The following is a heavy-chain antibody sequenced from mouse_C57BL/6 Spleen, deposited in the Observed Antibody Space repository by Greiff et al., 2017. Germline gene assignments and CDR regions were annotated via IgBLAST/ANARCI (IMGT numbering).Heavy chain of an antibody. Sequence: VQLQESGPELVKPGASVKISCKASGYAFSSSWMNWVKQRPGKGLEWIGRIYPGDGDTNYNGKFKGKATLTADKSSSTAYMQLSSLTSEDSAVYFCAREGDGDWYFDVWGTGTTVTVSS. CDR1: GYAFSSSW. V-gene: IGHV1-82*01. J-gene: IGHJ1*03. D-gene: IGHD3-3*01. CDR3: AREGDGDWYFDV. CDR2: IYPGDGDT.